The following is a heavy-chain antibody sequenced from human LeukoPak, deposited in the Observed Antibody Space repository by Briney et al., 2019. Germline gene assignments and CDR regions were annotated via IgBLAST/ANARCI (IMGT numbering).Heavy chain of an antibody. CDR1: GFTFSSYA. CDR3: AKDYIVAAPTGFDY. V-gene: IGHV3-23*01. Sequence: RGSLRLSCAASGFTFSSYAMSWVRQAPGKGLEWVSAISGSGGNTYYADSVKGQFTISRDNSKNTLYLQMNSLRAEDTAVYYCAKDYIVAAPTGFDYWGQGTLVTVSS. CDR2: ISGSGGNT. D-gene: IGHD6-13*01. J-gene: IGHJ4*02.